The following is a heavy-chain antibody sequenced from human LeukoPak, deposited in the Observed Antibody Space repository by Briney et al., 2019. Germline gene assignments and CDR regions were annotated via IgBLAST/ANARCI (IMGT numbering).Heavy chain of an antibody. J-gene: IGHJ4*02. CDR3: ARSRARYSSGWYFDY. V-gene: IGHV4-61*02. Sequence: SQTLSLTCTVSGDSISSGDYYWSWIRQPAGKGLEWIGRISSSGSTNYNPSLKSRVTISVDTSKNQFSLKLSSVTAADTAVYFCARSRARYSSGWYFDYWGQGTLVTVSS. CDR2: ISSSGST. CDR1: GDSISSGDYY. D-gene: IGHD6-19*01.